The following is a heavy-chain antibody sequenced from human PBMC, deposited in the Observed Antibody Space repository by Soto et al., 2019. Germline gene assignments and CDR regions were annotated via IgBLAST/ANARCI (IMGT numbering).Heavy chain of an antibody. D-gene: IGHD2-2*01. CDR3: ARGIRGVVVPAVAFDY. V-gene: IGHV3-64*02. CDR2: ISSNGGST. Sequence: GGSLRLSCAASGFTFSSYAMHWVRQAPGKGLEYVSAISSNGGSTYYADSVKGRFTISRDNSKNTLYLQMGSLRAEDMAVYYCARGIRGVVVPAVAFDYWGQGTLVTVSS. J-gene: IGHJ4*02. CDR1: GFTFSSYA.